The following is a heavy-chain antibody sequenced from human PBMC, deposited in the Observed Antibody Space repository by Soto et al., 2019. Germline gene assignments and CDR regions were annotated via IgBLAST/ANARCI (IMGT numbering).Heavy chain of an antibody. J-gene: IGHJ4*02. Sequence: GGSLRLSCAASGFTFSSYSMNWVRQAPGKGLEWVSYISSSSSTIYYADSVKGRFTISRDKAKNSLYLQMNSLRDEDTAVYYCARDRSRFLEWLQPLDYWGQGTLVTVSS. CDR1: GFTFSSYS. D-gene: IGHD3-3*01. CDR2: ISSSSSTI. V-gene: IGHV3-48*02. CDR3: ARDRSRFLEWLQPLDY.